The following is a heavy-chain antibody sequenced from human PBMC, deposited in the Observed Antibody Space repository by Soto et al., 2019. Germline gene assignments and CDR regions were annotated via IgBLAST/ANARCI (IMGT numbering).Heavy chain of an antibody. CDR3: AKGRESSGSYRPFDY. J-gene: IGHJ4*02. Sequence: EVQVLESGGGLGQPGGSLRLSCAASGFTFSSYAMSWVRQAPGKGLEWVSAISGGGVATNYADSVKGRFTISRDISKHTLYLQMNSLRAEDTAVYYCAKGRESSGSYRPFDYWGQGTLVTVSS. CDR1: GFTFSSYA. V-gene: IGHV3-23*01. CDR2: ISGGGVAT. D-gene: IGHD3-22*01.